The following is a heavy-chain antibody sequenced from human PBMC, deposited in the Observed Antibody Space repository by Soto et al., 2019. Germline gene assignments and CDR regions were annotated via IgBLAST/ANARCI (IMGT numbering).Heavy chain of an antibody. V-gene: IGHV1-3*01. J-gene: IGHJ3*02. D-gene: IGHD2-2*01. Sequence: TKHSQKFQGRVTITRDTSATTGYMELSSLRSEDTAVYYCARCDVPAAYAFDIWGQGTMVTVSS. CDR2: T. CDR3: ARCDVPAAYAFDI.